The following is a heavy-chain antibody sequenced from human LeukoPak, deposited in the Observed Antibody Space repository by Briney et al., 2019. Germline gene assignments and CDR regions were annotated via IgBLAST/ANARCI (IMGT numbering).Heavy chain of an antibody. V-gene: IGHV3-48*03. J-gene: IGHJ4*02. Sequence: GGSLRLSCAASGFTFSSYEMNWVRQAPGKGLEWVSYISSSGSTIYYADSVKGRFTICRDNAKNSLYLQMNSLRAEDTAVYYCARIGYCSGGSCYVVLFDYWGQGTLVTVST. CDR3: ARIGYCSGGSCYVVLFDY. CDR2: ISSSGSTI. CDR1: GFTFSSYE. D-gene: IGHD2-15*01.